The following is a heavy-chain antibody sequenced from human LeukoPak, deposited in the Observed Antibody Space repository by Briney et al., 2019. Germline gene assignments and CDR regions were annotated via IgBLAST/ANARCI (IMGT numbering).Heavy chain of an antibody. J-gene: IGHJ4*02. Sequence: GGSLRLSCAASGFTLSSYAMTGVRQAPSKGLEGVSGISDGGGATYYADSVKGRFTLPRDNSKNTLYLQMNSLRADDTAVYYCAGAFSGWSPKFWGQGTLVTVSS. CDR1: GFTLSSYA. D-gene: IGHD6-19*01. V-gene: IGHV3-23*01. CDR3: AGAFSGWSPKF. CDR2: ISDGGGAT.